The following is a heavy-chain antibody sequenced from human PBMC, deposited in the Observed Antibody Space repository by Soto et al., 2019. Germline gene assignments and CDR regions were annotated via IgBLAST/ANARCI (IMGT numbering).Heavy chain of an antibody. J-gene: IGHJ5*01. Sequence: SETLSLTCTVSGGSVSSGDYYWSWIRQPPGKGLEWIGYIYYSGSTNYSPSLRSRVTISVDTSKNQISLELNSVTAADTAVYYCAREGKGSGSAPHWFDSWGPGTLVNLSS. D-gene: IGHD1-26*01. CDR3: AREGKGSGSAPHWFDS. CDR2: IYYSGST. CDR1: GGSVSSGDYY. V-gene: IGHV4-61*08.